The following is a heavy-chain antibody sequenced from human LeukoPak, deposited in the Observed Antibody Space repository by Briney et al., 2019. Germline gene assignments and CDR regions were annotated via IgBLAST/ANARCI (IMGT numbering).Heavy chain of an antibody. J-gene: IGHJ4*02. CDR2: ISYDGSNK. Sequence: GGSLRLSCAASGFTFSSYGMHWVRQAPGKALEWVAVISYDGSNKYYADSVKGRFTISSDNSKNTLYLQMNSLRAEDTAVYYCALGDPFDYWGQGTLVTVSS. CDR1: GFTFSSYG. CDR3: ALGDPFDY. D-gene: IGHD2-21*01. V-gene: IGHV3-30*03.